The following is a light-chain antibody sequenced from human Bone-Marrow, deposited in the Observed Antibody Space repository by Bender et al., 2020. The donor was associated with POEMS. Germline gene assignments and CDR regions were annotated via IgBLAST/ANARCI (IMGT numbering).Light chain of an antibody. CDR3: QSYDSSLGGWV. CDR2: INN. Sequence: QSVLTQPPSASGTPGQRVTISCSGSSSNIGTNPVNWYQQLPGTAPKLLIYINNQRPSGVPERFSGSESATSASLAITGLQADDEADYYCQSYDSSLGGWVFGGGTKLTVL. CDR1: SSNIGTNP. V-gene: IGLV1-44*01. J-gene: IGLJ3*02.